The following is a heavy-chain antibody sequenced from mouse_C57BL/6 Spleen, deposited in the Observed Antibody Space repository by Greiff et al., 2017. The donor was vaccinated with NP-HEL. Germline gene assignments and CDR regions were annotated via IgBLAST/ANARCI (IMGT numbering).Heavy chain of an antibody. D-gene: IGHD3-2*02. CDR2: INPNNGGT. Sequence: EVQLQQSGPELVKPGASVKISCKASGYTFTDYYMNWVKQSHGKSLEWIGDINPNNGGTSYNQKFKGKVTLTVDKSSSTAYMELRSLTSEDSAVYYCAKDSSGPWGQGTTLTVSS. CDR3: AKDSSGP. V-gene: IGHV1-26*01. J-gene: IGHJ2*01. CDR1: GYTFTDYY.